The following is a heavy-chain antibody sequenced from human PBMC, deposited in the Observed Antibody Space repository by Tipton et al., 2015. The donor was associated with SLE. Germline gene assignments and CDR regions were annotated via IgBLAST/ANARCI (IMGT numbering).Heavy chain of an antibody. Sequence: AVSGFIFSSYAMNWVRQAPGKGLEWVSDISGSGHTTYYADSVKGRFAISRDNSKNTLYLQMNSLRAEDTAVYYCARGQSRWISGAFDIWGQGTMVTVSS. J-gene: IGHJ3*02. D-gene: IGHD3-10*01. CDR2: ISGSGHTT. CDR1: GFIFSSYA. CDR3: ARGQSRWISGAFDI. V-gene: IGHV3-23*01.